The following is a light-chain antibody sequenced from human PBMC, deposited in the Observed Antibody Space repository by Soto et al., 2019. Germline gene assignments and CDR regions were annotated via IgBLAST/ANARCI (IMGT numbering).Light chain of an antibody. V-gene: IGKV1-5*03. CDR1: QSIITW. CDR3: QQYNSYALT. Sequence: DIQMTQSPSTLSASVGDRVTITCRASQSIITWLAWYQQKPGKAPKLLTYKASSLESGVPSRLSGSGSGTEFTLTISSLQPDDFATDYGQQYNSYALTFGGGTKVEIK. CDR2: KAS. J-gene: IGKJ4*01.